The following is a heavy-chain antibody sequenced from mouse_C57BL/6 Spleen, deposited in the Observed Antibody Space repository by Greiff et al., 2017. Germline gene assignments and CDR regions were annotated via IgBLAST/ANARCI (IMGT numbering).Heavy chain of an antibody. CDR1: GYTFTSYD. J-gene: IGHJ2*01. CDR3: ARSGYGNYDNFDY. V-gene: IGHV1-85*01. Sequence: LVEPGASVKLSCKASGYTFTSYDINWVKQRPGQGLEWIGWIYPGVGSTKYNEKFKGKATLTVDTSSSTAYMELHSLASEDSAVYFCARSGYGNYDNFDYWGQGTTLTVSS. D-gene: IGHD2-1*01. CDR2: IYPGVGST.